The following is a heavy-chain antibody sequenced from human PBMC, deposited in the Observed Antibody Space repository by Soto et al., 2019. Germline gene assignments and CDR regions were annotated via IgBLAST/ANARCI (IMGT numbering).Heavy chain of an antibody. D-gene: IGHD3-10*01. CDR1: SGPSKSHN. CDR3: VRQGIGFLHGLVDV. J-gene: IGHJ6*01. CDR2: VYDTWST. V-gene: IGHV4-59*08. Sequence: QVQVQQSGPGLVKPSETLSLTCTVSSGPSKSHNWGWIRQPPGRGLEWIGYVYDTWSTSYNPSLKSRGTVPADPSPKRISRTLSFVTAADPAVYYCVRQGIGFLHGLVDVWGQGTTVIVSS.